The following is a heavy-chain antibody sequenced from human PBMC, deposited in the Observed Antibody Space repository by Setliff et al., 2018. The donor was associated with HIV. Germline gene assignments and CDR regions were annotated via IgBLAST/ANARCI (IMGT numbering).Heavy chain of an antibody. J-gene: IGHJ4*02. Sequence: QAGGSLRLSCAASGFTFSSYAMSWVRQAPERGLEWVSAISGSGGNTYYADSVKGRFTISRDNSKNTLYLQMNSLRAEDTAVYYCAKGCGSGWYSDYWGQGTLVTVSS. V-gene: IGHV3-23*01. CDR3: AKGCGSGWYSDY. CDR2: ISGSGGNT. D-gene: IGHD6-19*01. CDR1: GFTFSSYA.